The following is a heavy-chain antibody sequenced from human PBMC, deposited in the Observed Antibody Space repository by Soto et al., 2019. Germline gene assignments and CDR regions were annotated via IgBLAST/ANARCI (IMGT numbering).Heavy chain of an antibody. V-gene: IGHV3-48*01. CDR2: VTRTSTTI. D-gene: IGHD2-21*01. J-gene: IGHJ4*02. CDR3: VRDLGTSYSTPMDY. CDR1: GFSLSTYN. Sequence: EVQLVESGGGLVQPGGSLRLSCAASGFSLSTYNFNWVRQAPGKGLEWISYVTRTSTTIFYADSVKGRFTISRDNAKTSLYLQMNNLRVEDTAIYYCVRDLGTSYSTPMDYWGQGTLVTVSS.